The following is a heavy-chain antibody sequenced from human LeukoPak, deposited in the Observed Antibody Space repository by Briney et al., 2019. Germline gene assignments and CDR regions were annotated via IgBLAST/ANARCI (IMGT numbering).Heavy chain of an antibody. CDR1: GFTFSHFG. Sequence: GGSLRLSCEASGFTFSHFGMHWVRQAPGKGLEWVANINQGGSDKYYVDSVKGRFTISRDNANNLLYLQMNSLRGEDTAVYYCTRDRSRAEDDWGQGTLVTVSS. CDR3: TRDRSRAEDD. J-gene: IGHJ4*02. V-gene: IGHV3-7*01. CDR2: INQGGSDK. D-gene: IGHD1-14*01.